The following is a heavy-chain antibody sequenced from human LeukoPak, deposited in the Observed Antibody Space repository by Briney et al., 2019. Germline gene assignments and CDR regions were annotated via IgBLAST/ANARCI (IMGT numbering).Heavy chain of an antibody. CDR3: ARLYYDSSGYYGRYYYYMDV. Sequence: SETLSLTCTVSGGSISSSSYYWGWIRQPPGKGLEWIGSIYYSGSTYYNPSLKSRVTISVDTSKNQFSLKLSSVTAADTAVYYCARLYYDSSGYYGRYYYYMDVWGKGTTVTVSS. CDR1: GGSISSSSYY. D-gene: IGHD3-22*01. CDR2: IYYSGST. J-gene: IGHJ6*03. V-gene: IGHV4-39*07.